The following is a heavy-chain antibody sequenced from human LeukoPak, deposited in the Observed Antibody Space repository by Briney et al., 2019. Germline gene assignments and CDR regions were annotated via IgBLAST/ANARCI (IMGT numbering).Heavy chain of an antibody. J-gene: IGHJ6*02. Sequence: SETLSLTCTVSGGSISSYYWSWIRQPPGKGLEWVGYIYYSGSTNYNPSLKSRVTISVDTSKNQFSLKLSSATAADTAVYYCARDRDDFWRGGVNGMDVWGQGTTVTVSS. CDR1: GGSISSYY. CDR3: ARDRDDFWRGGVNGMDV. V-gene: IGHV4-59*01. CDR2: IYYSGST. D-gene: IGHD3-3*01.